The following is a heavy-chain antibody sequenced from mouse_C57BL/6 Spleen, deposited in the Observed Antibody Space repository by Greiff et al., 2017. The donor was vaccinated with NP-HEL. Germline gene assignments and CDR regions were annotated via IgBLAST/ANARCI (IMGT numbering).Heavy chain of an antibody. Sequence: QVQLQQPGTELVKPGASVKLSCKASGYTFTSYWMHWVKQRPGQGLEWIGNINPSNGGTNYNEKFKSKATLTVDKSSSTAYMPLSSLTSEDSAVYYCAVVARGYWYFDVWGTGTTVTVSS. CDR2: INPSNGGT. V-gene: IGHV1-53*01. J-gene: IGHJ1*03. D-gene: IGHD1-1*01. CDR1: GYTFTSYW. CDR3: AVVARGYWYFDV.